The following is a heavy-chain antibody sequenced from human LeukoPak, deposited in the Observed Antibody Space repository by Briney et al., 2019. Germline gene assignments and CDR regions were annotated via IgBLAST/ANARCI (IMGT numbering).Heavy chain of an antibody. CDR3: ARGDYYDSSGYGFDY. D-gene: IGHD3-22*01. CDR2: IYYSGST. J-gene: IGHJ4*02. CDR1: GDSISSSSHF. Sequence: SETLSLTCTVSGDSISSSSHFWGWIRQPPGKGLEWIGYIYYSGSTYYNPSLKSRVTISVDTSKNQFSLKLSSVTAADTAVYYCARGDYYDSSGYGFDYWGQGTLVTVSS. V-gene: IGHV4-31*03.